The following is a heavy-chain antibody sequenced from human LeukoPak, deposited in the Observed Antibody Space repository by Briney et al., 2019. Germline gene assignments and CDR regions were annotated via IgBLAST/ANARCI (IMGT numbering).Heavy chain of an antibody. Sequence: GASVKVSCKASGYTFNGYAMNWVRQAPGQGLEWMGWISAYNGNTNYAQKLQGRVTMTTDTSTSTAYMELRSLRSDDTAVYYCARGMVRFNYYYYMDVWGKGTTVTVSS. V-gene: IGHV1-18*01. D-gene: IGHD3-10*01. CDR3: ARGMVRFNYYYYMDV. J-gene: IGHJ6*03. CDR2: ISAYNGNT. CDR1: GYTFNGYA.